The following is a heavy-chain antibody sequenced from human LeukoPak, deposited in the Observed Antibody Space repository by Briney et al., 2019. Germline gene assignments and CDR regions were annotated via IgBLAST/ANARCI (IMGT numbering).Heavy chain of an antibody. D-gene: IGHD5-24*01. CDR2: IIPIFGTA. V-gene: IGHV1-69*05. J-gene: IGHJ3*02. Sequence: ASVKVSCKASGGTFSSYAISWVRQAPGQGLEWMGRIIPIFGTANYAQKFQGRVTITTDESTSTAYMELSSLRSEDTAVYYCASCLSFRRDGPAFDIWGQGTMVTVSS. CDR3: ASCLSFRRDGPAFDI. CDR1: GGTFSSYA.